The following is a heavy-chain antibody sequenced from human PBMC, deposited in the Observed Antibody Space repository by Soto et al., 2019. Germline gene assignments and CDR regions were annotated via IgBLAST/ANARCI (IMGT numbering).Heavy chain of an antibody. V-gene: IGHV3-7*01. Sequence: EVQLMESGGGLVQPGGALGIPFSASGFTLGCLWMALVRQGPGKGLEWVADIKQEGSEQNNVESGKGRVTISRDDAKNSLYLQMNSLRAEDTAVYYCARDPFYGAIDYWGLGTLVTVSS. J-gene: IGHJ4*02. CDR1: GFTLGCLW. CDR2: IKQEGSEQ. D-gene: IGHD3-10*01. CDR3: ARDPFYGAIDY.